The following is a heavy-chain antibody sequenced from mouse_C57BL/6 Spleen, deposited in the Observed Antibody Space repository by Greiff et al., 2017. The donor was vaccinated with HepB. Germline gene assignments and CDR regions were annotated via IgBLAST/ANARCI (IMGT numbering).Heavy chain of an antibody. J-gene: IGHJ4*01. CDR3: TREEGWLRAMDY. Sequence: QVQLKESGADLVRPGASVTLSCKASGYTFTDYEMHWVKQTPVHGLEWIGAIDPETGGTAYNQKFKGKAILTADKSSSTAYMELRSLTSEDSAVYYCTREEGWLRAMDYWGQGTSVTVSS. V-gene: IGHV1-15*01. D-gene: IGHD2-3*01. CDR1: GYTFTDYE. CDR2: IDPETGGT.